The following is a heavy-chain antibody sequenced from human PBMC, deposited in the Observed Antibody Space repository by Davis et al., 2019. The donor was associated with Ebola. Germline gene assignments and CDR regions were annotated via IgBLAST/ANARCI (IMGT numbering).Heavy chain of an antibody. D-gene: IGHD6-6*01. J-gene: IGHJ6*02. CDR2: ISWNSGNI. CDR3: AKDSSSSSQYYYGMDV. CDR1: GFSIADYA. Sequence: GESLIISCAASGFSIADYAIHWLRQAPGKCLEWVPGISWNSGNIGYADSVKGRFTISRDNAKNSLYLQMNSLRAEDTALYYCAKDSSSSSQYYYGMDVWGQGTTVTVSS. V-gene: IGHV3-9*01.